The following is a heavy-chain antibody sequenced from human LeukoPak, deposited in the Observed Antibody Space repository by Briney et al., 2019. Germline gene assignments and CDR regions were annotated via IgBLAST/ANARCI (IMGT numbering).Heavy chain of an antibody. J-gene: IGHJ4*02. D-gene: IGHD4-11*01. V-gene: IGHV3-30*02. CDR1: GFTFSSYG. Sequence: GGSLRLSCAASGFTFSSYGMHWVRQAPGKGLEWVAFIRYDGSNKYYADSVKGRFTISRDNSKNTLYLQTNSLRAEDTAVYYCAKATTVTNYAFFDYWGQGTLVTVSS. CDR2: IRYDGSNK. CDR3: AKATTVTNYAFFDY.